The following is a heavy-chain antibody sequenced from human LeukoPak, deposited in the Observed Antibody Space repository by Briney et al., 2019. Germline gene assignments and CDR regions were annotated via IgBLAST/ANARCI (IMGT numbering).Heavy chain of an antibody. CDR1: GFTFRGHA. CDR3: AKDESIAAAGTVRDY. Sequence: GGSLRLSCAASGFTFRGHAMSWIRQAPGKGLEWVSAISGSVGSTCYADSVKGRFTISRDNSKNTLYLQMNSLRAEDTAVYYCAKDESIAAAGTVRDYWGQGTLVTVSS. V-gene: IGHV3-23*01. CDR2: ISGSVGST. J-gene: IGHJ4*02. D-gene: IGHD6-13*01.